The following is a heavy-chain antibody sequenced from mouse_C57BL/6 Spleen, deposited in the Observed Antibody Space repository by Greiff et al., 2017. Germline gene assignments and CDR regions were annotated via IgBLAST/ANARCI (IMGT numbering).Heavy chain of an antibody. CDR1: GYTFTSYW. Sequence: QVQLQQSGAELVRPGSSVKLSCKASGYTFTSYWMHWVKQRPIQGLEWIGNIDPSDSETHYNQKFKDKATLTVDKSSSTAYMQLSSLTSEDSAVYYWERGHGYYGYWGQGTTLTVSS. CDR2: IDPSDSET. CDR3: ERGHGYYGY. J-gene: IGHJ2*01. V-gene: IGHV1-52*01. D-gene: IGHD2-3*01.